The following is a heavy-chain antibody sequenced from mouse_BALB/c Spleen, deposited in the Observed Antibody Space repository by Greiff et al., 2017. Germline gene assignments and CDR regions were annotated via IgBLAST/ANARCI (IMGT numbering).Heavy chain of an antibody. Sequence: EVKLEESGGGLVKPGGSLKLSCAASGFAFSSYDMSWVRQTPEKRLEWVAYISSGGGSTYYPDTVKGRFTISRDNAKNTLYLQMSSLKSEDTAMYYCARTDYGSSYAMDYWGQGTSVTVSS. J-gene: IGHJ4*01. CDR3: ARTDYGSSYAMDY. D-gene: IGHD1-1*01. CDR2: ISSGGGST. V-gene: IGHV5-12-1*01. CDR1: GFAFSSYD.